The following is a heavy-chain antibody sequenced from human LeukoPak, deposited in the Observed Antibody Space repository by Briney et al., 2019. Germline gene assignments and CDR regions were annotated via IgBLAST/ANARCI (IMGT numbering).Heavy chain of an antibody. V-gene: IGHV3-23*01. CDR3: VPRGLNDLGH. CDR1: GFTFRNYG. CDR2: IDYSGVST. J-gene: IGHJ4*02. Sequence: GGSLRLSCVASGFTFRNYGMSWVRQAPGKGLECVSAIDYSGVSTYYAESVKGRFTISRDNSKNTLYLQMNTLRAEDTALYYCVPRGLNDLGHWGQGTLVTVSS. D-gene: IGHD1-1*01.